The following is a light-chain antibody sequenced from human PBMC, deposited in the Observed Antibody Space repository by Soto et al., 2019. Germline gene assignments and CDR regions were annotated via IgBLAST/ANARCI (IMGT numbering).Light chain of an antibody. V-gene: IGLV2-14*01. J-gene: IGLJ1*01. CDR3: SSFTSTTSLYV. CDR1: GSDIAGYNY. CDR2: QVT. Sequence: QSALAQPASVSGSPGQSITISCTGTGSDIAGYNYVSWFQQHPGKAPKLMTYQVTIRPSGVSNRFSGAKSGNTASLTISGLQAEDEAEYYCSSFTSTTSLYVFGTGTKVTVL.